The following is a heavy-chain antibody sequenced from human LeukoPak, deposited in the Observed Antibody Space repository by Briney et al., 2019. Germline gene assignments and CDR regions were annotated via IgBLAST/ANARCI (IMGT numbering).Heavy chain of an antibody. CDR3: AKDSYYYGSGGQY. D-gene: IGHD3-10*01. V-gene: IGHV3-30*18. J-gene: IGHJ4*02. CDR2: ISYDGSNK. CDR1: GSTFSSYG. Sequence: GGSLRLSCAASGSTFSSYGMHWVRQAPGKGLEWVAVISYDGSNKYYADSVKGRFTISRDNSKNTLYLQMNSLRAEDTAVYYCAKDSYYYGSGGQYWGQGTLVTVSS.